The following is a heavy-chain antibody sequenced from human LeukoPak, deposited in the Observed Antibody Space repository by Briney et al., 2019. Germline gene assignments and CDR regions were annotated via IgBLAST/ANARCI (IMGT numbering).Heavy chain of an antibody. CDR1: AGSFTGYY. J-gene: IGHJ4*02. D-gene: IGHD3-10*01. V-gene: IGHV4-34*01. Sequence: SETLSLTCAGNAGSFTGYYWSWIRQPPGKGLEWIGEIDHTGSISYNPSLRSRVTISVDTFKNQFSLKLRSVTAADRAIYYCARGGYGPGSPYRYWGQGTLVTVSS. CDR3: ARGGYGPGSPYRY. CDR2: IDHTGSI.